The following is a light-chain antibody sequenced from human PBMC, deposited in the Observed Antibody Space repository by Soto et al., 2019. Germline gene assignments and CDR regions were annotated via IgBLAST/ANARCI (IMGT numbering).Light chain of an antibody. CDR1: QSVLYSSNNKNY. CDR2: WAS. CDR3: QQYLHTPRT. V-gene: IGKV4-1*01. Sequence: DAVVTQSPDSLAASLGERATINCKSSQSVLYSSNNKNYLAWYQQKPGQPPKLLIYWASIRAPGVPDRFSGSGSGTDFTLAISSLQAEDVAVYYCQQYLHTPRTFGQGTKVDIK. J-gene: IGKJ1*01.